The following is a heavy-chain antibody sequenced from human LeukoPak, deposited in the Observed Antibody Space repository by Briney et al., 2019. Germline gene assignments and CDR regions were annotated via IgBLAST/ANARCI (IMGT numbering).Heavy chain of an antibody. D-gene: IGHD4-17*01. CDR1: GYTFTSYY. J-gene: IGHJ4*02. CDR2: INPSGGST. V-gene: IGHV1-46*01. Sequence: GASAKVSCKASGYTFTSYYMHWVRQAPGQGLEWMGIINPSGGSTSYAQKFQGRVTMTRDTSTSTVYMELSSLRSEDTAVYYCARDRPGDYAENHYFDYWGQGTLVTVSS. CDR3: ARDRPGDYAENHYFDY.